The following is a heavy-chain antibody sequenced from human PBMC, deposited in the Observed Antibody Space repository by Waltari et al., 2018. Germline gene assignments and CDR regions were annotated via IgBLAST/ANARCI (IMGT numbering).Heavy chain of an antibody. CDR2: IWFYGSDK. V-gene: IGHV3-30*02. D-gene: IGHD2-2*02. J-gene: IGHJ4*02. CDR3: AKDAFGNTYLDF. CDR1: GFTFSNFG. Sequence: QVNLVESGGGVVQPGGSLRLSCATSGFTFSNFGMHGVRQAPGKGVGGVALIWFYGSDKFYADSVRGRFTISRDNSARTLYLDMDSLRLDDTAMYYCAKDAFGNTYLDFWGQGTLVTVSS.